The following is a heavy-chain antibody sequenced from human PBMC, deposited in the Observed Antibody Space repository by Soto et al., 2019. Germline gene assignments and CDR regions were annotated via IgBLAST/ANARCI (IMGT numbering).Heavy chain of an antibody. CDR1: GYTFTGHY. CDR3: ARGGLKWDLQRDYYYGMDV. D-gene: IGHD1-26*01. V-gene: IGHV1-2*04. CDR2: INPKSGGT. Sequence: QVQLVQSGAEVIQPGASVKVSCKASGYTFTGHYIHWVRQAPGQGLEWLGRINPKSGGTKHAQKFRAWVTMTRDTSITTADMELRRLKSDDTAVYYCARGGLKWDLQRDYYYGMDVWGQGTTVTVSS. J-gene: IGHJ6*02.